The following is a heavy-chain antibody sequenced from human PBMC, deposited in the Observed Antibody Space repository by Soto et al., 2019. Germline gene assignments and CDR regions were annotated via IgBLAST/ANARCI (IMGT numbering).Heavy chain of an antibody. CDR2: IFYSGST. Sequence: PSETLSLTCTVSGGSISSYYWSWIRQPPGKGLEWIGYIFYSGSTNYNPSLQSRVTISVDTSKNQFPLKLSSVTAADTAVYYCARAGWSYVKGWFDPWGQGTLVTVSS. CDR1: GGSISSYY. CDR3: ARAGWSYVKGWFDP. D-gene: IGHD2-15*01. V-gene: IGHV4-59*01. J-gene: IGHJ5*02.